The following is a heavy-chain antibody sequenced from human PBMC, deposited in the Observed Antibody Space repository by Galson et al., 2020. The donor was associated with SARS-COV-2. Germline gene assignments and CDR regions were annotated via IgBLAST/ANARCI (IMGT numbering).Heavy chain of an antibody. CDR2: IWNDASDK. CDR1: GFTFSGSG. J-gene: IGHJ6*03. V-gene: IGHV3-33*01. Sequence: GGSLRLSCVASGFTFSGSGMHWVRQAPGKGLEWLAVIWNDASDKSYADSVKGRFTVSRDNSRKTLYLQMNSLRAEDTAVYYCARDPSANRFLNYFYYMDVWGKGTTVTVSS. D-gene: IGHD3-10*01. CDR3: ARDPSANRFLNYFYYMDV.